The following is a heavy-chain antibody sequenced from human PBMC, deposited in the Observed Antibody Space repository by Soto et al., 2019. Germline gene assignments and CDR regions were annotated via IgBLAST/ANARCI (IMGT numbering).Heavy chain of an antibody. V-gene: IGHV3-30-3*01. CDR3: AGGGGGRVVTATLDY. CDR1: GFTFSSYA. CDR2: ISYDGSNK. Sequence: QVQLVESGGGVVQPGRSLRLSCAASGFTFSSYAMHWVRQAPGKGLEWVAVISYDGSNKYYADSVKGRFTISRDNSKNTLQLQMNGVRAEDTAGYYCAGGGGGRVVTATLDYWGQGTLVTVSS. J-gene: IGHJ4*02. D-gene: IGHD2-21*02.